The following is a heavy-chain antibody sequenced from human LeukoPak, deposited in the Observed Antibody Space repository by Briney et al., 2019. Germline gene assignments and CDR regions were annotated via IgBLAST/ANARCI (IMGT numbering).Heavy chain of an antibody. CDR3: ARDFQGFDY. Sequence: GGSLRLSCAASGFTFSSNWMSWVRQAPGKGLEWVANIKQDGSEKYYVDSVKGRFTISRDNAKNSLYLQMNSLRAEDTAVYYCARDFQGFDYWGQGTLVTVSS. V-gene: IGHV3-7*01. CDR1: GFTFSSNW. J-gene: IGHJ4*02. CDR2: IKQDGSEK.